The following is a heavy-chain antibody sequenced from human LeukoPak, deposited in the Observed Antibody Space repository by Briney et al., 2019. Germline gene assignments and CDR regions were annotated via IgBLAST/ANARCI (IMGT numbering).Heavy chain of an antibody. CDR3: AKVAKYYYGSETYYFFEH. Sequence: SETLSLTCAVYGGSFSGYYWSWIRQPPGKGLEWIGEINHSGSTNYNPSLKSRVTISVDTSKNQFSLKLSSVTAADTAVYYCAKVAKYYYGSETYYFFEHWGQGTPVTASS. J-gene: IGHJ4*02. CDR2: INHSGST. CDR1: GGSFSGYY. V-gene: IGHV4-34*01. D-gene: IGHD3-10*01.